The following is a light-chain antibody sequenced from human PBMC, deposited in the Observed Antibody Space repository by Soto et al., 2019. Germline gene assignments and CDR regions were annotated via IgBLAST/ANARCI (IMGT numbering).Light chain of an antibody. CDR2: DVS. CDR3: GSYAGSYTFV. Sequence: QSVLTQPRSVSGSPGQSVTISCTGTSSDVGGYNYVSWYQQHPGKAPKLMIYDVSKRPSGVPDRFSGSKSGNTASLTISGLQAEDDADYYCGSYAGSYTFVFGTGTKLTVL. V-gene: IGLV2-11*01. J-gene: IGLJ1*01. CDR1: SSDVGGYNY.